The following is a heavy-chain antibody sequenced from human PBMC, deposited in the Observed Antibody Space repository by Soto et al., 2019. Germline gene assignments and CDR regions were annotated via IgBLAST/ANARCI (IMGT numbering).Heavy chain of an antibody. Sequence: SETLSLTCTVSGASINDYSWVWIRQPAGKGLEWIGRIFSSGSTNYNPSLKGRITMSLDTSKNQFSLKLNSATATDTAVYFCARDTGSYPDAFDIWGQGTMV. CDR2: IFSSGST. CDR1: GASINDYS. V-gene: IGHV4-4*07. D-gene: IGHD3-10*01. CDR3: ARDTGSYPDAFDI. J-gene: IGHJ3*02.